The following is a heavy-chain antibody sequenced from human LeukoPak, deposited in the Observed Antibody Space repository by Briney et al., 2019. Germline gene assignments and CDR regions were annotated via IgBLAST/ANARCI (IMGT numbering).Heavy chain of an antibody. CDR1: GGSLSSCYYY. CDR3: AKSNCYGLVDI. J-gene: IGHJ3*02. Sequence: PGETLSLTCTVSGGSLSSCYYYWGWLGQPPGKGVVGIGNIYYSESNYYSPSVQTRVTISLDASRNQFSLKLNSAPAANTAVYYCAKSNCYGLVDIGGQGTMVTVPS. CDR2: IYYSESN. V-gene: IGHV4-39*07. D-gene: IGHD3-10*01.